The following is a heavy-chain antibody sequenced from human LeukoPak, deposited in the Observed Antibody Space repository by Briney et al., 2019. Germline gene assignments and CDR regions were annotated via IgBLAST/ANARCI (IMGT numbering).Heavy chain of an antibody. V-gene: IGHV4-39*01. J-gene: IGHJ6*03. Sequence: PSETLSLTCTVSGGSISSSSYYWGWIRQPPGKGLEWIGSIYYSGSTYYNPSLKSRVTISVDTSKNQFSLKLSSVTAADTAVYYCASILYSSSWQSYYYYYYYMDVWGKGTTVTISS. D-gene: IGHD6-13*01. CDR2: IYYSGST. CDR1: GGSISSSSYY. CDR3: ASILYSSSWQSYYYYYYYMDV.